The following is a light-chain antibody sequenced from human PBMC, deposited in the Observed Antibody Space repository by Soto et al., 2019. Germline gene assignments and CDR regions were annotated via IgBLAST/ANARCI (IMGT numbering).Light chain of an antibody. CDR2: EDN. CDR3: GTWDSSLSVSYV. CDR1: SSNIGNNY. Sequence: QSVLAHPPSLSADPGQKVTISCSGSSSNIGNNYVSWYQQLPGTAPKLLIYEDNKRPSGIPDRFSGSKSGTSATLGITGLQSGDEADYYCGTWDSSLSVSYVFGTGTKVTVL. V-gene: IGLV1-51*02. J-gene: IGLJ1*01.